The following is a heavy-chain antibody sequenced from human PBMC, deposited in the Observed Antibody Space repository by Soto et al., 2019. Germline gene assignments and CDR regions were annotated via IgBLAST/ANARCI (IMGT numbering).Heavy chain of an antibody. CDR3: ARIRRSSGWYDSDY. CDR2: IFSNDEK. J-gene: IGHJ4*02. D-gene: IGHD6-19*01. Sequence: QVTLKESGPVLVKPTETLTLTCTVSGFSLSNARMGVSWIRQPPGKALEWLAHIFSNDEKSYSTSLKSRLTISKDTSKSQVVLTMTNMDPVDTATYSSARIRRSSGWYDSDYWGQGTLVTVSS. CDR1: GFSLSNARMG. V-gene: IGHV2-26*01.